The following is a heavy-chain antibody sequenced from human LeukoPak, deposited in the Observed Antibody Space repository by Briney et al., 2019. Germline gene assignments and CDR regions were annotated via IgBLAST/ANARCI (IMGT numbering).Heavy chain of an antibody. CDR2: IWYGGSNK. J-gene: IGHJ4*02. V-gene: IGHV3-33*06. CDR3: AKASHSSGYSVFDY. D-gene: IGHD3-22*01. CDR1: GFTFSSYG. Sequence: PGRSLRLSCAASGFTFSSYGMHCVRQAPGKGLEWVAVIWYGGSNKYYADSVKGRFTISRDNSKNTLYLQMNSLRAEDMAVYYCAKASHSSGYSVFDYWGQGTLVTVSS.